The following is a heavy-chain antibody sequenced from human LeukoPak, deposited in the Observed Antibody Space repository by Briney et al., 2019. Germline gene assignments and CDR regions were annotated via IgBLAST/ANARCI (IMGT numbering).Heavy chain of an antibody. D-gene: IGHD6-19*01. CDR1: GFTFDDYA. Sequence: GGSLRLSCAASGFTFDDYAMHWVRQAPGKGLEWVSGISWNSGSIGYADSVKGRFTISRDSAKNSLYLQMNSLRAEDTALYYCAKDISPGYSSGWYYFDYWGQGTLVTVSS. CDR3: AKDISPGYSSGWYYFDY. CDR2: ISWNSGSI. J-gene: IGHJ4*02. V-gene: IGHV3-9*01.